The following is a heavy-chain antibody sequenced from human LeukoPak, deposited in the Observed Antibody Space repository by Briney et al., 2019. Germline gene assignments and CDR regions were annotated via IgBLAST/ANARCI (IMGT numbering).Heavy chain of an antibody. V-gene: IGHV4-61*02. CDR2: IYTSGST. J-gene: IGHJ4*02. D-gene: IGHD2-15*01. Sequence: SETLSLTCTVSGDSISSGSYYWRWIRQPAGKGLEWIGRIYTSGSTNYNPSLKSRVTISVDTSKNQFSLKLSSVTAADTAVYYCARGAAATYWGQGTLVTVSS. CDR3: ARGAAATY. CDR1: GDSISSGSYY.